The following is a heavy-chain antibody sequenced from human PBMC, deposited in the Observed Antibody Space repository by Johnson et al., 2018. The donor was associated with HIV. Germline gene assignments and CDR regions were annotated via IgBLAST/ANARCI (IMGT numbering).Heavy chain of an antibody. Sequence: VQLVESGGGLVKPGGSLRLSCAASGFTFSSFWMTWVRQAPGKGLEWVANINVDGTEKFYVDSVQGRFTISRDNVNNSVFLLLNSLKVEDTAVYFCARAHLIFPKNAFDNWGQGTMVTVSS. J-gene: IGHJ3*02. V-gene: IGHV3-7*01. CDR1: GFTFSSFW. CDR2: INVDGTEK. D-gene: IGHD3-3*02. CDR3: ARAHLIFPKNAFDN.